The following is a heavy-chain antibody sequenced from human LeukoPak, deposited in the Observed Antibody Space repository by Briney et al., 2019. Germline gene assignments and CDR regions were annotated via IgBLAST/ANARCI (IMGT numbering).Heavy chain of an antibody. CDR2: ISSNGGST. J-gene: IGHJ4*02. Sequence: GGSLRLSCAASGFTFSSYAMHWVRQAPGKGLEYVSAISSNGGSTYYANSVKGRFTISRDNSKNTLYLQMNSLRAEDTAVYYCAKSLSIAARPFDYWGQGTLVTVSS. V-gene: IGHV3-64*01. CDR3: AKSLSIAARPFDY. CDR1: GFTFSSYA. D-gene: IGHD6-6*01.